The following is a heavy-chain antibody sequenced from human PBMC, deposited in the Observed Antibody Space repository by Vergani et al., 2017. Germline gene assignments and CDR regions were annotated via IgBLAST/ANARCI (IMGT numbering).Heavy chain of an antibody. D-gene: IGHD3-10*01. Sequence: QITLRESGPTLVKPTQTLTLTCTFSGFSLTKGGEGVGWICQPVGRALEWLAFVYWNDDERYSPSLKGRVTITKDTSKYELILTMDTMDPVDSATYFCYHRLGYFGRVGAFEYWGPGTMVTVSA. CDR2: VYWNDDE. CDR1: GFSLTKGGEG. J-gene: IGHJ3*01. CDR3: YHRLGYFGRVGAFEY. V-gene: IGHV2-5*01.